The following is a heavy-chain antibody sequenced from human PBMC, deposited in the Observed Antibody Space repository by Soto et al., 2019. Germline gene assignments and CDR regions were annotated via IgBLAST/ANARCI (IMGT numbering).Heavy chain of an antibody. V-gene: IGHV1-69*13. J-gene: IGHJ4*02. CDR2: IIPIFGTA. CDR3: ARDEGYSSSSPGNY. CDR1: GGTFSSYA. D-gene: IGHD6-6*01. Sequence: GASVKVSCKASGGTFSSYAISWVRQAPGQGLEWMGGIIPIFGTANYAQKFQGRVTITADESTSTAYMELSSLRSEDTAVYYCARDEGYSSSSPGNYWGQGTLVTSPQ.